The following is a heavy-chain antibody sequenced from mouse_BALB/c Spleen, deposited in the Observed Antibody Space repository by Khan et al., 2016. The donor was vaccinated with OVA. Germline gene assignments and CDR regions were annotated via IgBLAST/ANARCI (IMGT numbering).Heavy chain of an antibody. CDR1: GYSITSEYA. CDR3: ARKDYYDYDPFPY. V-gene: IGHV3-2*02. J-gene: IGHJ3*01. Sequence: DVKLQESGPGLVKPSQSLSPTCTVTGYSITSEYAWNWIRQFPGNKLEWMGYINYSGNTRFNPSLKSRTSITRDTSKNQFFLQLNSVTTEDTATYYCARKDYYDYDPFPYWGQGTLVTVSA. D-gene: IGHD2-4*01. CDR2: INYSGNT.